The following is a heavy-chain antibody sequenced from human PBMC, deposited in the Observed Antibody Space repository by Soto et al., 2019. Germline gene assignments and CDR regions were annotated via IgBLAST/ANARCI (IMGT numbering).Heavy chain of an antibody. CDR2: ISYDETNK. CDR1: GFTFGSYA. Sequence: SGGSLRLSCAASGFTFGSYAMHWVRQAPGKGLEWVAVISYDETNKYYADSVRGRFTISRDNSKNTLYLQMNGLRVEDTAVYYCAKDRSKDFDYWGLGTLVTVSS. V-gene: IGHV3-30*18. CDR3: AKDRSKDFDY. J-gene: IGHJ4*02.